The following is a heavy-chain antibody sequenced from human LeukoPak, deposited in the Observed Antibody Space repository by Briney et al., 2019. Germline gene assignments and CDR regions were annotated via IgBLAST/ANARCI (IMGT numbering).Heavy chain of an antibody. J-gene: IGHJ5*02. CDR2: ISAYNGNT. CDR3: ARDGYCSGGSCYSFPNWFDP. D-gene: IGHD2-15*01. CDR1: GYTFTSYG. Sequence: ASVKVSCKASGYTFTSYGISWVRQAPGQGLEWMGWISAYNGNTNYAQKLQGRVTMTTDTSTSTAYMELRSLRSDDTAVYYCARDGYCSGGSCYSFPNWFDPWGQGTLVTVSS. V-gene: IGHV1-18*01.